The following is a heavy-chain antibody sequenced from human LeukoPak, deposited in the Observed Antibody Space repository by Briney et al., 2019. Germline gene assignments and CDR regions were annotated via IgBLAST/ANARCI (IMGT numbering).Heavy chain of an antibody. J-gene: IGHJ5*02. CDR2: IYYSGST. V-gene: IGHV4-59*01. CDR1: GGSISSDY. CDR3: ARGGYYYDSSGSNWFDP. Sequence: SETLSLTCTVSGGSISSDYWSWIRQPPGEGLEWSGYIYYSGSTNYNPSLKSRVTISVDTSKNQFSLKLSSVTAADTAVYYCARGGYYYDSSGSNWFDPWGQGTLVTVSS. D-gene: IGHD3-22*01.